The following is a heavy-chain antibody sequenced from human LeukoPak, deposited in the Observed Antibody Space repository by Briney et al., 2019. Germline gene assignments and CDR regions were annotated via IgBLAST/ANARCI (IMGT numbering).Heavy chain of an antibody. Sequence: GGSLRLSRAASGFTLSNAWMSWVRQAPGKGREWVGRIKSKTDGGTTDYAAPVKGRFTISRDDSKNTLYLQMNSLKTEDTAVYYCTTGTTSLLYYFDYWGQGTLVTVSS. CDR1: GFTLSNAW. D-gene: IGHD1-1*01. J-gene: IGHJ4*02. V-gene: IGHV3-15*01. CDR3: TTGTTSLLYYFDY. CDR2: IKSKTDGGTT.